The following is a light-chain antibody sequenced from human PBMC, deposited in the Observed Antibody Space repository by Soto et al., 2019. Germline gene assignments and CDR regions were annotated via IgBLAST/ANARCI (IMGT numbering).Light chain of an antibody. Sequence: DIQGTQSPSTLSASVGDSVTITCRASQSINYWLAWYQQKPGKAPRLLIYGASSLQSGVPSRFSGSGSETEFTLTFSRLQPDDFATYSSHQYDGHFGQGTQLEVQ. CDR2: GAS. J-gene: IGKJ2*01. CDR1: QSINYW. V-gene: IGKV1-5*01. CDR3: HQYDGH.